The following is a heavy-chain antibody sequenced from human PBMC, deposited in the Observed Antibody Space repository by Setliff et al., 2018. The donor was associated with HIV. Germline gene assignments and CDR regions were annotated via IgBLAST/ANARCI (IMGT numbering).Heavy chain of an antibody. CDR2: INQDGSEK. Sequence: GGSLRLSCEASGFTFSSYWMIWVRQAPEKGLEWVANINQDGSEKQYVDSVKGRFTVSRDNAKNSLYLQMNSLRAEDTAVYYCARDPPYDILTGYYGDAFDIWGQGTMVTVS. CDR1: GFTFSSYW. V-gene: IGHV3-7*01. D-gene: IGHD3-9*01. CDR3: ARDPPYDILTGYYGDAFDI. J-gene: IGHJ3*02.